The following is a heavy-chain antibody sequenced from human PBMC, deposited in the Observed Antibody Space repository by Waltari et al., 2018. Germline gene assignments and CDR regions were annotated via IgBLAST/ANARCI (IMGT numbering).Heavy chain of an antibody. Sequence: QVQLQESGPGLVKPSETLSLTCAVSGYSISSGYYWGWIRQPPGKGLEWIGSIYHSGSTYYNPSLKSRVTISVDTSKNQFSLKLSSVTAADTAVYYCARHRPGYDYIDFQHWGQGTLVTVSS. J-gene: IGHJ1*01. CDR3: ARHRPGYDYIDFQH. CDR1: GYSISSGYY. CDR2: IYHSGST. D-gene: IGHD5-12*01. V-gene: IGHV4-38-2*01.